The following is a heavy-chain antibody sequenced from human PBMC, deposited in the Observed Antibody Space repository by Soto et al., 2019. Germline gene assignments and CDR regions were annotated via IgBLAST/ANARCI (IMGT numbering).Heavy chain of an antibody. CDR2: LSHDATNK. CDR3: VRAGATRSPTFQYYGLDI. Sequence: GGSLRLAGAASNFPFRSYSFHWVRHTPCKGLEWVSLLSHDATNKYYAGSARGRFTISRDNSKNTLYLQMTGLRGQDTAVHYCVRAGATRSPTFQYYGLDIFGQGITFTFSS. CDR1: NFPFRSYS. V-gene: IGHV3-30-3*01. D-gene: IGHD2-15*01. J-gene: IGHJ6*02.